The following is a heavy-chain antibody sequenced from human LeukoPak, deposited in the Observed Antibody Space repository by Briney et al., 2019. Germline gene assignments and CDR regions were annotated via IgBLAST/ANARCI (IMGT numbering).Heavy chain of an antibody. CDR2: INPNSGGT. CDR1: GYTFTGYY. J-gene: IGHJ6*02. D-gene: IGHD3-3*01. CDR3: ARTYYDFWSGYHSQNYYYYGMDV. Sequence: ASVKVSCKASGYTFTGYYMHWVRQAPGQGLEWMGWINPNSGGTNYAQKFQGRVTMTRDTSISTAYTELSRLTSDDTAVYYCARTYYDFWSGYHSQNYYYYGMDVWGQGTTVTVSS. V-gene: IGHV1-2*02.